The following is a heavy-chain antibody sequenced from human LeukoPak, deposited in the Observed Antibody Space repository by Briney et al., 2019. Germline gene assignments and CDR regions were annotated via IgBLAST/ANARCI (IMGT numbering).Heavy chain of an antibody. CDR2: IHYSGST. CDR3: ARLAPIDY. CDR1: GGSISTSSYY. V-gene: IGHV4-39*01. J-gene: IGHJ4*02. Sequence: SETLSLTCTVSGGSISTSSYYWGWIRQPPGKGLEWIGSIHYSGSTYYNPSLKSRVTISVDTSKNQFSLKLSSVTAADTAVYYCARLAPIDYWGQGTLVTVSS.